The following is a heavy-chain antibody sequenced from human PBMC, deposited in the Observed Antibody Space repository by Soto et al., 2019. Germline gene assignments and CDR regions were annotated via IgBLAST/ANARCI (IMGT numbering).Heavy chain of an antibody. D-gene: IGHD6-13*01. CDR2: FYSGST. CDR1: GASISSRISY. Sequence: SETLSLTCIVSGASISSRISYWGWIRHPPGKGLEWVGTFYSGSTYNNPSLKSRVTISVDTSKNQFSLKLSSVAAEDTAIYYCATTRGIAVGGSFDHWGQGTLVTVSS. V-gene: IGHV4-39*01. CDR3: ATTRGIAVGGSFDH. J-gene: IGHJ5*02.